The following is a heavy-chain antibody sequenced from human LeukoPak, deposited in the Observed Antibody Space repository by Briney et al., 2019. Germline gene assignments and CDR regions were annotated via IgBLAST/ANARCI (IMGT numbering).Heavy chain of an antibody. V-gene: IGHV3-23*01. D-gene: IGHD3-22*01. CDR1: GFTFSSYG. J-gene: IGHJ4*02. CDR3: AKAGSTYYYDSSGQPNDY. Sequence: GGSLRLSCAASGFTFSSYGMSWVRQAPGKGLEWVSAISGSGGSTYYADSVKGRFTISRDNSKNTLYLQMNSLRAEDTAVYYCAKAGSTYYYDSSGQPNDYWGQGTLVTVSS. CDR2: ISGSGGST.